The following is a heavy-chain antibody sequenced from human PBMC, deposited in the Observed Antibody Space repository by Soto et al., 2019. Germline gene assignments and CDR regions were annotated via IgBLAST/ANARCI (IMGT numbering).Heavy chain of an antibody. V-gene: IGHV1-18*01. CDR2: ISDYNGNT. Sequence: QVQLVQSGAEVKKPGASVKVSCKASGYSFTTYGISWVRQAPGQGLEWMGWISDYNGNTNYEKKFQGRVTMTTDTSTRTAYMELKRLRSDDTAVYYCAREGYYSGSETYPPPRYYGMDVWGQGTTVTVS. J-gene: IGHJ6*02. D-gene: IGHD3-10*01. CDR1: GYSFTTYG. CDR3: AREGYYSGSETYPPPRYYGMDV.